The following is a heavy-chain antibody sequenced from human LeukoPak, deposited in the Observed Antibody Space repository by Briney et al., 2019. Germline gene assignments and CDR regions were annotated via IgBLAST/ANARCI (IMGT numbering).Heavy chain of an antibody. V-gene: IGHV3-21*01. Sequence: GGSLRLSCAASGFTFSSYSMNWVRQAPGKGLEWVSSISSDSIYIYYADSVKGRFTSSRDNAKNSLYLQMNSLRAEDTAVYYCARGSSSYDCWGQETLLTVSS. CDR3: ARGSSSYDC. CDR1: GFTFSSYS. D-gene: IGHD6-13*01. J-gene: IGHJ4*02. CDR2: ISSDSIYI.